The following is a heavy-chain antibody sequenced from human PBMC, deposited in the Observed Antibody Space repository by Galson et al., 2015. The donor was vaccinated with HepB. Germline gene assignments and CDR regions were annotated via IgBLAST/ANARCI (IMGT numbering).Heavy chain of an antibody. D-gene: IGHD3-10*01. CDR3: TRAQSGHYYGSYYYYGMDV. V-gene: IGHV3-30*03. CDR1: GFTFSNYG. CDR2: ISYDGSKK. J-gene: IGHJ6*02. Sequence: SLRLSCAASGFTFSNYGMHWVRQAPGKELEWVAVISYDGSKKYYADSVKGRFTISRDNSENTLHLQMNSLGAEDTAVYYCTRAQSGHYYGSYYYYGMDVWGQGTSVTVSS.